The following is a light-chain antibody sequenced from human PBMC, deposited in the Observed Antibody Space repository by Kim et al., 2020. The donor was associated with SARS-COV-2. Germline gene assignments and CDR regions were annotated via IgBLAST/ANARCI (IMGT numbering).Light chain of an antibody. J-gene: IGKJ2*04. Sequence: SPGERATLSCRASQSVSSYLAWYQQKPGQAPRLLIYDASNRATGIPARFSGSGSGTDFTLTISSLEPEDFAVYYCQQRSNWPPMWSFGQGTKLEI. CDR3: QQRSNWPPMWS. CDR1: QSVSSY. CDR2: DAS. V-gene: IGKV3-11*01.